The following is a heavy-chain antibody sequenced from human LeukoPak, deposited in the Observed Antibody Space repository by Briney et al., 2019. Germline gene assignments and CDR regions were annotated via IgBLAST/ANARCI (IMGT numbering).Heavy chain of an antibody. V-gene: IGHV4-39*07. Sequence: SETLSLTCTVSGGSISSSSHYWGWIRQPPGKGLEWIGNIYYSGSTYYNASLKSRVTIPVDTSKNQFSLKLSSVTAADTAVYYCASYQKYYYDSSGYYFDYFDYWGQGTLVTVSS. CDR2: IYYSGST. D-gene: IGHD3-22*01. CDR3: ASYQKYYYDSSGYYFDYFDY. CDR1: GGSISSSSHY. J-gene: IGHJ4*02.